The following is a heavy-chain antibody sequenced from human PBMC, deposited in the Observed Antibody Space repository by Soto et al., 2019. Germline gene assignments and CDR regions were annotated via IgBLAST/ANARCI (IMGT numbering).Heavy chain of an antibody. CDR2: IYYSGST. D-gene: IGHD5-18*01. CDR1: GGSISSGDYY. V-gene: IGHV4-30-4*01. CDR3: ARSHDVDTDMSFDY. Sequence: QVQLQESGPGLVKPSQTLSLTCTVSGGSISSGDYYWSWSRQPPGKGLEWIGYIYYSGSTYYNPSLNSRVTISVDTSKNQFSLKLSSVTAADTAVYYCARSHDVDTDMSFDYWGQGTLVTVSS. J-gene: IGHJ4*02.